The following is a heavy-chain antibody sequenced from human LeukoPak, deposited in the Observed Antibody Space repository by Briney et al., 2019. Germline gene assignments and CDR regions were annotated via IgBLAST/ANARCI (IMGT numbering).Heavy chain of an antibody. CDR3: AKDANYYDSSGYLIPFDY. J-gene: IGHJ4*02. V-gene: IGHV3-33*06. Sequence: YYADSVKGRFSVSRDNSKNILYLQMDSLRADDSARYYCAKDANYYDSSGYLIPFDYWGQGTLVTVSS. D-gene: IGHD3-22*01.